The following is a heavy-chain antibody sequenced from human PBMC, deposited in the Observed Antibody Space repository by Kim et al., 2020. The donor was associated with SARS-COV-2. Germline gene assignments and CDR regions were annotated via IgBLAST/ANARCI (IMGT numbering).Heavy chain of an antibody. D-gene: IGHD5-18*01. CDR3: SLTSLARGYSYGLVGYFDY. V-gene: IGHV3-23*01. Sequence: GRFTISRDNSKNTLYLQMNSLRAEDTAVYYCSLTSLARGYSYGLVGYFDYWGQGTLVTVSS. J-gene: IGHJ4*02.